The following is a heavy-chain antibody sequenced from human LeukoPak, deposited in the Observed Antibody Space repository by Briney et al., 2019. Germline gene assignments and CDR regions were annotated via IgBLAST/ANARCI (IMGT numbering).Heavy chain of an antibody. CDR1: GGSISSDY. Sequence: SETLSLTCTVSGGSISSDYWSWIRQPPGRGLEWIGYIYYSGSTNYNPSLKSRVTISVDTSKNQFSLKLSSVTAADTAVYYCARYTIFECDPWGQGTLVTVSS. CDR2: IYYSGST. CDR3: ARYTIFECDP. D-gene: IGHD3-3*01. V-gene: IGHV4-59*01. J-gene: IGHJ5*02.